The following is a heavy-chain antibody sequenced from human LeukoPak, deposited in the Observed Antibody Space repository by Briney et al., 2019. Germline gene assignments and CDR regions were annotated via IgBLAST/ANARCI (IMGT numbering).Heavy chain of an antibody. CDR1: GYTFTSYY. Sequence: ASVKVSCKASGYTFTSYYMHWVRQAPGQGLEWIGIINPSGGSTSYAQKFQGRATMTRDTSTSTVYMELSSLRSEDTAVYYCARVSVGGHGDYWGQGTLVTVSS. CDR2: INPSGGST. D-gene: IGHD4-17*01. J-gene: IGHJ4*02. CDR3: ARVSVGGHGDY. V-gene: IGHV1-46*03.